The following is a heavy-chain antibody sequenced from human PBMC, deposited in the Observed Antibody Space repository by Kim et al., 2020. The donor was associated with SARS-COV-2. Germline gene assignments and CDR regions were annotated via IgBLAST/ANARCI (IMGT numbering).Heavy chain of an antibody. V-gene: IGHV1-58*01. CDR1: GFTFTSSA. D-gene: IGHD3-9*01. J-gene: IGHJ6*02. CDR3: AAGNIPGLNYDILTGYTDYYYYGMDV. CDR2: IVVGSGNT. Sequence: SVKVSCKASGFTFTSSAVQWVRQARGQRLEWIGWIVVGSGNTNNAQKFQERVTITRDMSTSTAYMELSSLRSEDTAVYYCAAGNIPGLNYDILTGYTDYYYYGMDVWGQGTTVTVSS.